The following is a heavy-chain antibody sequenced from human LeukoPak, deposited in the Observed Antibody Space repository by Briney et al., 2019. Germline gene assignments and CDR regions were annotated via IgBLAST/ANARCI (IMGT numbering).Heavy chain of an antibody. Sequence: RSGGSLRLSCAASGFTFDDYGMTWVRQAPGKGLEWVSGINWTGGSTAYADSVKGRFTISRDNAKNSLYLQMNSLRAEDTALYYCARLRVVWDLDDAFDIWGQGTMVIVSS. D-gene: IGHD1-26*01. CDR3: ARLRVVWDLDDAFDI. CDR2: INWTGGST. J-gene: IGHJ3*02. V-gene: IGHV3-20*04. CDR1: GFTFDDYG.